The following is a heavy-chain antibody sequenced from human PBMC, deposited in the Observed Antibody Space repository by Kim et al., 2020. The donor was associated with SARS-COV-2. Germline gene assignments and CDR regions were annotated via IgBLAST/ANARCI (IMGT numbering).Heavy chain of an antibody. CDR2: ISSSSSYI. Sequence: GGSLRLSCAASGFTFSSYSMNWVRQAPGKGLEWVSSISSSSSYIYYADSVKGRFTISRDNSKNSLYLQMNSLRAEDTAVYYCASWMRGWFDPWGQGTLVTVSS. CDR3: ASWMRGWFDP. V-gene: IGHV3-21*01. CDR1: GFTFSSYS. D-gene: IGHD1-1*01. J-gene: IGHJ5*02.